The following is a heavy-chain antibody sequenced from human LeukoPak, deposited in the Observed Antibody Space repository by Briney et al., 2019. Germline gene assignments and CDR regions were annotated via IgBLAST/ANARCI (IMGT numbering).Heavy chain of an antibody. CDR2: INPSGGST. CDR1: GYTFTSYY. J-gene: IGHJ4*02. Sequence: ASVKVSCKASGYTFTSYYMHWVRQAPGQGLEGMGIINPSGGSTSYAQKFQGRVTMTRDMSTSTVYMELSSLRSEDTAVYYCARDIAAAGTFDYWGQGTLVTVSS. D-gene: IGHD6-13*01. CDR3: ARDIAAAGTFDY. V-gene: IGHV1-46*01.